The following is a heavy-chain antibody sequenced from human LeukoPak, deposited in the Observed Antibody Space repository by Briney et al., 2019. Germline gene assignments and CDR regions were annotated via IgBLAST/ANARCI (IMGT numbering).Heavy chain of an antibody. D-gene: IGHD6-19*01. CDR3: ARPNGYSSGWFFDY. CDR1: GFTFNSYG. CDR2: IWYDGSNK. J-gene: IGHJ4*02. Sequence: GGSLRLSCAASGFTFNSYGMHWVRQAPGKGLEWVAVIWYDGSNKYYADSVKGRFTISRDNSKNTLYLQMNSLRAEDTAVYYCARPNGYSSGWFFDYWGQGTLDTVSS. V-gene: IGHV3-33*01.